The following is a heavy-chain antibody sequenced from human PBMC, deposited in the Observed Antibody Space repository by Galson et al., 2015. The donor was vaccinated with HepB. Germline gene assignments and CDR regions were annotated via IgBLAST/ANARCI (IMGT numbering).Heavy chain of an antibody. CDR3: ARGDDFLTGYYRGFDY. CDR2: ISAYKGNT. V-gene: IGHV1-18*01. CDR1: GYTFTSYG. Sequence: QSGAEVKKPGASVKVSCKASGYTFTSYGINWVRQAPGQGLEWMGWISAYKGNTNYAQKLQGRVTMTTDTSTTTAYMELKSLRSDDTAVYYCARGDDFLTGYYRGFDYWGQGTLLTVSS. D-gene: IGHD3/OR15-3a*01. J-gene: IGHJ4*02.